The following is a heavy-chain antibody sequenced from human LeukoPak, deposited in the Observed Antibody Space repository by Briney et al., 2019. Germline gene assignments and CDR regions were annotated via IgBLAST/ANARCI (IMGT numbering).Heavy chain of an antibody. CDR2: FYYSGST. Sequence: SETLSLTCTVSGASISSSSYYWGWIRQPPGKGLEWIGSFYYSGSTYYNPSLKSRVTISVDTSKNQFSLKLSSVTAADTAVYFCARVASITMIEGVFDYWGQGTLVTVSS. V-gene: IGHV4-39*07. D-gene: IGHD3-22*01. J-gene: IGHJ4*02. CDR1: GASISSSSYY. CDR3: ARVASITMIEGVFDY.